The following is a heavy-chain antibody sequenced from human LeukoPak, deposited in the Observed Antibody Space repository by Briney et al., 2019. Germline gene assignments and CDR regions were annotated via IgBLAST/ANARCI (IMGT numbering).Heavy chain of an antibody. D-gene: IGHD3-10*01. CDR2: IYYSGST. CDR1: GGSISSSSYF. V-gene: IGHV4-39*01. CDR3: ARGMGFYYGSGIRDYYYAMDV. Sequence: PSETLSLTCTVSGGSISSSSYFWGWIRQPPGKGLEWIGSIYYSGSTYYNPSLKSRATISVDTSMNQFSLKLSSVTAADTAVYYCARGMGFYYGSGIRDYYYAMDVWGQGTTVTVSS. J-gene: IGHJ6*02.